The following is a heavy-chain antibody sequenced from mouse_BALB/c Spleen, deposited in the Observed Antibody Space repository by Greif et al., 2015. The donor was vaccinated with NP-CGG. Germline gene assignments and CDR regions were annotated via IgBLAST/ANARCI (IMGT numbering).Heavy chain of an antibody. V-gene: IGHV5-6*01. CDR1: GFTFRSYG. CDR3: ARLTVVAKDYAMDY. D-gene: IGHD1-1*01. J-gene: IGHJ4*01. Sequence: EVKLVESGGDLVKPGGSLKLSCAASGFTFRSYGMSWVRQTPDKRLEWVATISSGGSYTYYPDSVKGRFTISRDNAKNTLYLQMSSLKSEDAAMYYCARLTVVAKDYAMDYWGQGTSVTVSS. CDR2: ISSGGSYT.